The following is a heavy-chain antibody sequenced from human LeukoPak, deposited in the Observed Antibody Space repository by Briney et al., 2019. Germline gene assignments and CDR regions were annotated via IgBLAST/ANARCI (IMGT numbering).Heavy chain of an antibody. CDR1: GFTSSSYA. V-gene: IGHV3-23*01. Sequence: GGSLRLSCAASGFTSSSYAMSWVRQAPGKGLEWVSTTSGSGDSAYYADSVKGRFTLSRDNSKNTLYLQMNSLRAEDTALYYCAKDLPKITIFGAFQHWGQGTLVTVSS. CDR2: TSGSGDSA. D-gene: IGHD3-3*01. J-gene: IGHJ1*01. CDR3: AKDLPKITIFGAFQH.